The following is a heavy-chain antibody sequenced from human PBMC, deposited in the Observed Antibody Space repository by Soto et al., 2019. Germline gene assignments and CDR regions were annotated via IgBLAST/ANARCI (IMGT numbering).Heavy chain of an antibody. CDR1: GFTFSSYA. Sequence: EVPLLESGGGLVQPGGSLRLSCAASGFTFSSYAMSWVRQAPGKGLEWVSAISGSGGSTYYADSVKGRFTISRDNSKNTLYLQMNSLRAEDTAVYYCVMDDYSNPYYYYYMDVWGKGTTVTVSS. V-gene: IGHV3-23*01. CDR2: ISGSGGST. CDR3: VMDDYSNPYYYYYMDV. D-gene: IGHD4-4*01. J-gene: IGHJ6*03.